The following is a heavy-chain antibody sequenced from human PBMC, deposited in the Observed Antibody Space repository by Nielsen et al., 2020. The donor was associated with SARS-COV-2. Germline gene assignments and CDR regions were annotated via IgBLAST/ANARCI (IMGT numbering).Heavy chain of an antibody. Sequence: LSLTCAASGFTVSSNYMSWVRQAPGKGLEWVSVIYSGGSTYYADSVKGRFTISRHNSKNTLYLQMNSLRAEDTAVYYCARAGDYGDPSYWYFDLWGRGTLVTVSS. V-gene: IGHV3-53*04. CDR2: IYSGGST. D-gene: IGHD4-17*01. J-gene: IGHJ2*01. CDR3: ARAGDYGDPSYWYFDL. CDR1: GFTVSSNY.